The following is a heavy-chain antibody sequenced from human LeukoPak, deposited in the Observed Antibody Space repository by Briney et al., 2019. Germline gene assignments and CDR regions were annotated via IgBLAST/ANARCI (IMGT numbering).Heavy chain of an antibody. J-gene: IGHJ5*02. CDR2: VIPIFGTA. CDR1: GGTFSSYA. V-gene: IGHV1-69*13. D-gene: IGHD5-24*01. Sequence: SVKVSCKASGGTFSSYAISWVRQAPGQGLEWMGGVIPIFGTANYAQKFQGRVTITADESTSTAYMELSSLRSEDTAVYYCARGSRMATIKRWFDPWGQGTLVTVSS. CDR3: ARGSRMATIKRWFDP.